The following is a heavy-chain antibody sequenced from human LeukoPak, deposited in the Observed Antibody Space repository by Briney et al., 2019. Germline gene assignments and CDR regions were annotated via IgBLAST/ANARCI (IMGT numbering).Heavy chain of an antibody. V-gene: IGHV3-23*01. D-gene: IGHD3-16*01. CDR3: AKASWVSSADAVL. Sequence: PGGSLRLSCVASGFTFRDYAMSWVRQAPAGGLEWVSSLRGDGETSYTDSVKGSFTLSRDHTRNTVYLQLSNLRVEDTAVYYCAKASWVSSADAVLWGQGTLVNVS. J-gene: IGHJ4*02. CDR2: LRGDGET. CDR1: GFTFRDYA.